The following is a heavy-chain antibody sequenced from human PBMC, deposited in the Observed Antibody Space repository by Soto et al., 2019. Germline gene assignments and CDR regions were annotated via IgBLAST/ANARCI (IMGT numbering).Heavy chain of an antibody. CDR2: IHGDGDYS. CDR1: GFMFSCCA. D-gene: IGHD2-2*02. J-gene: IGHJ2*01. CDR3: AKNRGAGDYTNWSFAV. Sequence: EVQLLDSGGDLVQPGGSLRLSCAASGFMFSCCAMSWVRQAPGKGLEWVSTIHGDGDYSHYTDSVEGRFTISRDYSRNTRYLQMTSPRADDTARYYCAKNRGAGDYTNWSFAVWGRGTRVAVSS. V-gene: IGHV3-23*01.